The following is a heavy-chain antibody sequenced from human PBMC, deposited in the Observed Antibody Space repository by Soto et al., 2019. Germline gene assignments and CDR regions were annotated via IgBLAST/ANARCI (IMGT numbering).Heavy chain of an antibody. Sequence: GGSLRLSCAASGFTFSSYGMHWVRQAPGKGLEWVAVIWYDGSNKYYADSVKGRFTISRDNSKNTLYLQMNSLRAEDTAVYYCARVAELRPHAAYYYYGMDVWGQGTTVTVSS. D-gene: IGHD1-7*01. J-gene: IGHJ6*02. CDR3: ARVAELRPHAAYYYYGMDV. V-gene: IGHV3-33*01. CDR1: GFTFSSYG. CDR2: IWYDGSNK.